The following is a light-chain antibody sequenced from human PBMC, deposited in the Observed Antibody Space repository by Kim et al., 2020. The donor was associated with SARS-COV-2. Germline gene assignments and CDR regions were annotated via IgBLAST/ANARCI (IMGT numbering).Light chain of an antibody. CDR3: QQSYSTPPT. V-gene: IGKV1-39*01. CDR2: AAS. Sequence: DIQMTQSPSSLSASVEDRVTITCRASQSISSYLNWYQQKPGKAPKLLIYAASSLQSGVPSRFSGSGSGTDFTLTISSLQPEDFATYYCQQSYSTPPTFGQGTKLEI. CDR1: QSISSY. J-gene: IGKJ2*01.